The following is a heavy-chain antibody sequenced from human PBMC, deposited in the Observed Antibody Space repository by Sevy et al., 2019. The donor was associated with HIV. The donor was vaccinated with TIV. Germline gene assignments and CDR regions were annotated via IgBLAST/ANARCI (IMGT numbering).Heavy chain of an antibody. CDR1: GFTFNTHA. D-gene: IGHD3-22*01. CDR2: ISATGGGT. J-gene: IGHJ3*01. V-gene: IGHV3-23*01. CDR3: AKALNPALESMIEVIFRTLKGFDV. Sequence: GGSLRLSCAASGFTFNTHAMNWVRQAPGKGLEWVSGISATGGGTYYTDSVKGRFTVSRGNSQNTLYLQMNSLRADDTAIYYCAKALNPALESMIEVIFRTLKGFDVWGQGTMVTVSS.